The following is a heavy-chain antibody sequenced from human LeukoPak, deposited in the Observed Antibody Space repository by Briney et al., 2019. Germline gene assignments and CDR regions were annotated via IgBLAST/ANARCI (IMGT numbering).Heavy chain of an antibody. CDR1: GFTVSSNY. D-gene: IGHD3-22*01. V-gene: IGHV3-53*01. CDR3: AREVSGYSHRDAFDI. J-gene: IGHJ3*02. CDR2: IYSGGST. Sequence: TGGSLRLSCAASGFTVSSNYMSWVRQAPGKGLEWVSVIYSGGSTYYADSVKGRFTISRDNSKNTLYLQMNSLRAEDTAVYYCAREVSGYSHRDAFDIWGQGTMVTVSS.